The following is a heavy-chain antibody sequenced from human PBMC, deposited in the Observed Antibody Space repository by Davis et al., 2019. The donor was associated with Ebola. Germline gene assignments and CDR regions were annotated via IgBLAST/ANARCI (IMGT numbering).Heavy chain of an antibody. V-gene: IGHV3-33*01. J-gene: IGHJ4*02. CDR3: ARDPAALRFYYFDY. Sequence: PGGSLRLSCAASGFTFSNYGMHWVRQAPGKGLEWVAVIWYDGSNKYYADSVKGRFTISRDNAKNSLYLQMNSLRAEDTAVYYCARDPAALRFYYFDYWGQGTLVTVSS. CDR1: GFTFSNYG. D-gene: IGHD6-13*01. CDR2: IWYDGSNK.